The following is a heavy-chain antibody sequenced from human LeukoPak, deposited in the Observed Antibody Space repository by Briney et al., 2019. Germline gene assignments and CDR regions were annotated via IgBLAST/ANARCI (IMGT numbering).Heavy chain of an antibody. J-gene: IGHJ6*02. CDR3: ARVRVVHDYGVPRTYYHYYGMDV. D-gene: IGHD4-17*01. CDR2: INPNSGGT. CDR1: GYTFTGYY. V-gene: IGHV1-2*02. Sequence: ASVKVSCKASGYTFTGYYMHWVRQAPGQGLEWMGWINPNSGGTNYAQKFQGRVTMTRDTSISTAYMELSRLRSDDTAVYYCARVRVVHDYGVPRTYYHYYGMDVWGQGTTVTVSS.